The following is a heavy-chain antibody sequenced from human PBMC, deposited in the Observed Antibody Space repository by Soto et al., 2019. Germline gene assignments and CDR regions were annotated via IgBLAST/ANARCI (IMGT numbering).Heavy chain of an antibody. V-gene: IGHV1-18*01. D-gene: IGHD6-13*01. CDR2: ISAYNGNT. CDR1: GYTFTNYA. J-gene: IGHJ4*02. Sequence: QVQLVQSGAEVKKPGASVKVSCKASGYTFTNYAFSWVRQAPGQGLEWMGWISAYNGNTNHPQKLQGRVTMTTDTSTSTAYMELRSLRSDDTAVYYCARDLAAAGPFDYWGQGTLVTVSS. CDR3: ARDLAAAGPFDY.